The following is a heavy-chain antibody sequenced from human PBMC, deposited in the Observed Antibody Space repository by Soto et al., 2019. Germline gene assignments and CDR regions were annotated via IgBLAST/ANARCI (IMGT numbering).Heavy chain of an antibody. CDR2: IIPVFGTA. CDR3: AGGRVTTYCTAFEY. V-gene: IGHV1-69*01. CDR1: GGTFISYA. D-gene: IGHD2-8*02. Sequence: QVQLVQSGAEVKKPGSSVKVSCKVSGGTFISYAISWVRQAPGRGLEWMGGIIPVFGTANYTQKFQGRVTITTDECTSTAYRELSRLRSEETVLYYCAGGRVTTYCTAFEYWGQGTLVTVSS. J-gene: IGHJ4*02.